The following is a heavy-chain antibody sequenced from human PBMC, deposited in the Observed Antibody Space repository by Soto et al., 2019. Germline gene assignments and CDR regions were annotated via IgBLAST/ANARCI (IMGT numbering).Heavy chain of an antibody. CDR2: INHNGVSR. J-gene: IGHJ5*02. CDR3: AKDLSSPKSESTFQSNWFDP. Sequence: PGGSLRLSCSASGFTFGSYAFHWVRQAPGKGLEYVSGINHNGVSRYYADSVKGRFTISRDDSKNTLYLQMNSLRAEDTAVYYCAKDLSSPKSESTFQSNWFDPWGQGTLVTVSS. CDR1: GFTFGSYA. V-gene: IGHV3-64*04.